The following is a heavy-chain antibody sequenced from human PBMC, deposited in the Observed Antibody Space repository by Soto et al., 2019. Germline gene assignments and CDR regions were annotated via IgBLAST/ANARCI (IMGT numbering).Heavy chain of an antibody. Sequence: PSETLSLTCTVSGGSISSSNYYWGWIRQPPGKGLEWIGNIYYSGTTYYNPSLKSRVTISVDTSKNQFSLKLTSVTAADTAVYYCARLSTANQPDLLLMWAVWFDPWGPGTLVTVSS. V-gene: IGHV4-39*01. D-gene: IGHD4-17*01. CDR2: IYYSGTT. CDR3: ARLSTANQPDLLLMWAVWFDP. CDR1: GGSISSSNYY. J-gene: IGHJ5*02.